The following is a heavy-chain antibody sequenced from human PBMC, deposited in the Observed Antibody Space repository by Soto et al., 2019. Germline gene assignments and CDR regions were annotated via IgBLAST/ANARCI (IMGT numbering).Heavy chain of an antibody. D-gene: IGHD3-3*01. V-gene: IGHV1-18*01. Sequence: ASVKVSCKASGYTFTSYGISWVRQAPGRGLEWMGWISAYNGNTNYAQKLQGRVTMTTDTSTSTAYMELRSLRSDDTAVYYCARVGSREYYDFWSGYYWVMDVWGKGTTVTVSS. J-gene: IGHJ6*04. CDR2: ISAYNGNT. CDR3: ARVGSREYYDFWSGYYWVMDV. CDR1: GYTFTSYG.